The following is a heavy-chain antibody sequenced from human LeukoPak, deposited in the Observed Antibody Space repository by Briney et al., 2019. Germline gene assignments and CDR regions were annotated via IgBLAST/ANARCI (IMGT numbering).Heavy chain of an antibody. CDR2: IKEDGSEK. D-gene: IGHD2-2*01. Sequence: GGSLRLSCAASGFTFSNYWMTWFRQAPGKGLEWVDNIKEDGSEKYYVDSVKGRFTFSRDNAKNSLYLQINSLRAEDTAVYYCARGRGISWGQGTLVTVSS. CDR3: ARGRGIS. V-gene: IGHV3-7*01. CDR1: GFTFSNYW. J-gene: IGHJ4*02.